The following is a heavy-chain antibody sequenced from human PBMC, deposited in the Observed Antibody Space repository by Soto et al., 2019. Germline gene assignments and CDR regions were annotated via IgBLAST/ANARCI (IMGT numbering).Heavy chain of an antibody. D-gene: IGHD3-3*01. V-gene: IGHV1-58*01. CDR2: IVVGSGNT. CDR3: AVGKYDFWSGYYTGYYYYGMDV. Sequence: SVKVSCKASGFTFTSSAVQWVRQARGQRLEWIGWIVVGSGNTNYAQKFQERVTITRDMSTSTAYMELSSLRSEDTAVYYCAVGKYDFWSGYYTGYYYYGMDVWGQGTTVTVSS. J-gene: IGHJ6*02. CDR1: GFTFTSSA.